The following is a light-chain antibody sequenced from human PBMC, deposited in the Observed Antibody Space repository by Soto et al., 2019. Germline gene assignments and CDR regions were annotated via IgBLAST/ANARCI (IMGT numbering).Light chain of an antibody. CDR2: GTS. V-gene: IGKV3-20*01. J-gene: IGKJ1*01. CDR1: QSVSSSY. CDR3: QQFGSSPT. Sequence: EIVLTQSPGTLSLSPGERATLSCRASQSVSSSYLAWYQQKPGQAPRLLIYGTSSRATGIPDRFSGSGSGTDFTLTIGRLDPEDFAVYYCQQFGSSPTFGQGTKVEI.